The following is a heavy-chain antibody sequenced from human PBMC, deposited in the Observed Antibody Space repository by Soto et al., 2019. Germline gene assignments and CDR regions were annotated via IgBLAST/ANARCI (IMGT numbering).Heavy chain of an antibody. D-gene: IGHD6-19*01. CDR2: IYHSGST. J-gene: IGHJ3*02. CDR1: GGSISSSNW. Sequence: SETLSLTCAVSGGSISSSNWWSWVRQPPGKGLEWIGEIYHSGSTNYNPSLKSRVTISVDKSKNQFSLKLSSVTAADTAVYYCARFSSGWYYAFDIWGQGTMVTLSS. CDR3: ARFSSGWYYAFDI. V-gene: IGHV4-4*02.